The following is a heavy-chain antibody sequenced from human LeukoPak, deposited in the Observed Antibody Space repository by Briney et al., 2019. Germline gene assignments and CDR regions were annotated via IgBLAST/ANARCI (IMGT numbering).Heavy chain of an antibody. V-gene: IGHV4-39*02. J-gene: IGHJ4*02. D-gene: IGHD5-24*01. Sequence: SETLSLTCTVSGXSISSGDYFWGWIRQPPGKGLEWIGTIYYSGSTYYNPSLKSRVTISVDTSKNRFSLKLTSVTAADTAVYYCAVERDGYNSFDYWGQGTLVTVSS. CDR1: GXSISSGDYF. CDR2: IYYSGST. CDR3: AVERDGYNSFDY.